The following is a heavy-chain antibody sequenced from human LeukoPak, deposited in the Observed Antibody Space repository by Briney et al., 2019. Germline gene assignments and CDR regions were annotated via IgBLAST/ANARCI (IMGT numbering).Heavy chain of an antibody. D-gene: IGHD3-16*01. V-gene: IGHV4-39*07. J-gene: IGHJ6*03. CDR2: INYSRNP. CDR1: GFTFSSYAM. Sequence: PGGSLRLSCAASGFTFSSYAMSWVRQAPGKGLEWIGNINYSRNPYYNPSLKSRVTISVDTSKNQFSLKLSSVTAADTAMYYCAREKIGTGTVLGKDYYYMDVWGKGTTVTVSS. CDR3: AREKIGTGTVLGKDYYYMDV.